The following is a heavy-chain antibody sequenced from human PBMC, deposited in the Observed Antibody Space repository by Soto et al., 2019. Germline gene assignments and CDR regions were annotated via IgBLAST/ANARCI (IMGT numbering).Heavy chain of an antibody. V-gene: IGHV4-59*12. CDR2: IYYSGST. J-gene: IGHJ4*02. CDR3: AKACIGAAAGPLDF. CDR1: GGYIRSFY. Sequence: SETMSHTCTVFGGYIRSFYCRWIRKHQGKGLEWIGYIYYSGSTNYNPSLKSRVTISVDTSKNQFSLKLSSVTAADTVFYYCAKACIGAAAGPLDFWGQGTPVTVSS. D-gene: IGHD6-13*01.